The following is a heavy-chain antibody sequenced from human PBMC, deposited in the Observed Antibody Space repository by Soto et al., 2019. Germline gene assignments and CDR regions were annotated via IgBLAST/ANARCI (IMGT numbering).Heavy chain of an antibody. D-gene: IGHD5-12*01. CDR2: INWNGGST. V-gene: IGHV3-20*04. Sequence: GGSLRLSCAASGFTFGDYGMSWVRQAPGKGLEWVSGINWNGGSTGYADSVKGRFTISRDNAKNSLYLQMNSLRAEDTALCYCARDKVGGYDFDYWGRGTLVTVSS. CDR1: GFTFGDYG. J-gene: IGHJ4*02. CDR3: ARDKVGGYDFDY.